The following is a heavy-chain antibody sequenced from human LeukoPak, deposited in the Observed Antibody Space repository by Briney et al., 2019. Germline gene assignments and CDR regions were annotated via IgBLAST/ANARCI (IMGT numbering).Heavy chain of an antibody. CDR2: IIPSGHTT. V-gene: IGHV3-23*01. D-gene: IGHD5-24*01. CDR3: AKDDRWLQFCC. J-gene: IGHJ4*02. CDR1: GFTFSSYS. Sequence: GGSLRLSCAASGFTFSSYSMNWVRQAPGKGLEWVSGIIPSGHTTYYADSVRGRFTISRDNSRNTVYLQMNSLRAEDTAVYYCAKDDRWLQFCCWGQGTLVTVSS.